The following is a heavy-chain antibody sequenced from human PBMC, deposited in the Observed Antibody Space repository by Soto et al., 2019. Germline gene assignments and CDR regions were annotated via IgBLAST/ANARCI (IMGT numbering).Heavy chain of an antibody. D-gene: IGHD2-21*01. CDR1: GFTFSNYG. V-gene: IGHV3-33*01. CDR3: ARGLHSLFDC. J-gene: IGHJ4*02. Sequence: PGGSLRLSCAASGFTFSNYGMHWVRQAPGKGLEWVAVIWYDGNNKYYADSVKGRFTISRDNSNNTLYVQMTSLRAEDTAVYYCARGLHSLFDCWGQGTLVTVSS. CDR2: IWYDGNNK.